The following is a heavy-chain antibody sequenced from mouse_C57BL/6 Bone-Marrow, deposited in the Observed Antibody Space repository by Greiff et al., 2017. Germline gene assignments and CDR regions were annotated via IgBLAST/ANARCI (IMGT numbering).Heavy chain of an antibody. CDR3: ARSGGNDGYFPV. V-gene: IGHV1-80*01. CDR2: IYPGDGDT. CDR1: GYAFSSYW. J-gene: IGHJ1*03. D-gene: IGHD2-3*01. Sequence: QVHVKQSGAELVKPGASVKISCKASGYAFSSYWMNWVKQRPGKGLVWIGQIYPGDGDTNYNGKFKGKATLTADKSSSTAYMQLSSLTSEDSAVYFCARSGGNDGYFPVWGTGTTVTVSS.